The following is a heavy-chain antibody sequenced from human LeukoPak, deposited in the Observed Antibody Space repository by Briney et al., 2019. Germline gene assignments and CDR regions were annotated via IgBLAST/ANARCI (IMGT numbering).Heavy chain of an antibody. CDR2: ISGSGGST. V-gene: IGHV3-23*01. CDR3: AKTSSSWFGPSYYYYYYFMDV. Sequence: GGSLRLSCAASGFTFSSYGMSWVRQAPGKGLEWVSAISGSGGSTYYADSVKGRFTISRDNSKNTLYLQMNSLRAEDTAVYYCAKTSSSWFGPSYYYYYYFMDVWGKGTTVTISS. J-gene: IGHJ6*03. D-gene: IGHD6-13*01. CDR1: GFTFSSYG.